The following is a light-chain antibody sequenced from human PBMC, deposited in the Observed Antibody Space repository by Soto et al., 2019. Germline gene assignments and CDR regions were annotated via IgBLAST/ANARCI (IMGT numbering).Light chain of an antibody. V-gene: IGKV3-20*01. CDR2: GAS. J-gene: IGKJ1*01. CDR3: QQYGSSPWT. Sequence: EIVLTQSPGTLSLSPGERATLSCRASQSVSSSYLAWYQRKPGQAPRLLIYGASSRATGIPDRFSGSGSGTDFTLTISRLEPEDFAVYYCQQYGSSPWTFGQGTKAEIK. CDR1: QSVSSSY.